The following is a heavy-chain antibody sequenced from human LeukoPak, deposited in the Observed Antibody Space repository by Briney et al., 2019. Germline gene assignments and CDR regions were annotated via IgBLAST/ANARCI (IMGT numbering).Heavy chain of an antibody. D-gene: IGHD3-22*01. Sequence: SETLSLTCTVSGGSISSYYWSWIRQPPGKGLEWIGEIYHTGSTNYNPSLESRVTISVDKSKNQLSLRLSSVTAADTAVYYCARYARATELVSWFDPWGQGTLVTVSS. J-gene: IGHJ5*02. CDR1: GGSISSYY. V-gene: IGHV4-59*12. CDR3: ARYARATELVSWFDP. CDR2: IYHTGST.